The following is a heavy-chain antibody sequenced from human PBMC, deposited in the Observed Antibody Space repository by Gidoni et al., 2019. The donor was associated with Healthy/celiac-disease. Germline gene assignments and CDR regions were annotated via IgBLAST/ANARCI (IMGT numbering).Heavy chain of an antibody. Sequence: QVQLHESGPGLVKPSETLSLTCAVSGYSISSGYYWGWIRPPPGKGLEWIGSIYHSGSTYYKPSLKSRVTISVDTSKNQFSLKMSSVTAADTAVYYCARVAEYYYDSSGYYGLETRWWFDPWGQGTLVTVSS. V-gene: IGHV4-38-2*01. CDR1: GYSISSGYY. CDR2: IYHSGST. CDR3: ARVAEYYYDSSGYYGLETRWWFDP. D-gene: IGHD3-22*01. J-gene: IGHJ5*02.